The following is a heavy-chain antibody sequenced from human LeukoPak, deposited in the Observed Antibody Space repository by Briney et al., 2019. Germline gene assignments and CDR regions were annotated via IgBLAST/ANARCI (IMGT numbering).Heavy chain of an antibody. J-gene: IGHJ4*02. Sequence: PGGSLRLSCAASGFTFSSYAMSWVRQAPGKGLEWVSAISGSGGSTYYADSVKGRFTISRDNSKNTLYLQMNSLRAEDTAVYYCAKDVGIGLRYFDWLSGPFDYWGQGTLVTVSS. CDR3: AKDVGIGLRYFDWLSGPFDY. V-gene: IGHV3-23*01. CDR1: GFTFSSYA. D-gene: IGHD3-9*01. CDR2: ISGSGGST.